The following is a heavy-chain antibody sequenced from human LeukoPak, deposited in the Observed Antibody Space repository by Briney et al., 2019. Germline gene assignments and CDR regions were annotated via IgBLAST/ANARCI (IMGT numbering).Heavy chain of an antibody. CDR2: INPNSGGT. CDR3: ARWGMIDYYYDSSGYHHGDY. Sequence: ASVKVSCKASGYTFTGYYIHWVRQAPGQGLEWMGWINPNSGGTNYAQKFQGRVTMTRDTSISTAYMELSRLRSDDTAVYYCARWGMIDYYYDSSGYHHGDYWGQGTLVTVSS. D-gene: IGHD3-22*01. V-gene: IGHV1-2*02. J-gene: IGHJ4*02. CDR1: GYTFTGYY.